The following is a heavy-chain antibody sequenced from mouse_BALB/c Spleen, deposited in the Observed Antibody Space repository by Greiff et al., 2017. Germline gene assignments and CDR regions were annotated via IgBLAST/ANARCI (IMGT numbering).Heavy chain of an antibody. D-gene: IGHD2-3*01. J-gene: IGHJ2*01. V-gene: IGHV5-6-5*01. Sequence: EVKLVESGGGLVKPGGSLKLSCAASGFTFSSYAMSWVRQTPEKRLEWVASISSGGSTYYPDSVKGRFTISRDNARNILYLQMSSLRSEDTAMYYCARGGHRIGYDGYPYWGQGTTLTVSS. CDR2: ISSGGST. CDR3: ARGGHRIGYDGYPY. CDR1: GFTFSSYA.